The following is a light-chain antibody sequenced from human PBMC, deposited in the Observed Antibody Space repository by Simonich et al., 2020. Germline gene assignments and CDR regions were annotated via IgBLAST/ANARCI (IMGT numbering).Light chain of an antibody. CDR1: SSHIGSNY. V-gene: IGLV1-47*01. CDR2: RNK. CDR3: AAWDDSLSGV. J-gene: IGLJ3*02. Sequence: QSVLTQPPSASGTPGQRVPISCSGSSSHIGSNYVSWYQQLPGTAPKLLIYRNKQRPSGVPDRFSGSKSGTSASLAIGGLRSEDEAEYYCAAWDDSLSGVFGGGTKLTVL.